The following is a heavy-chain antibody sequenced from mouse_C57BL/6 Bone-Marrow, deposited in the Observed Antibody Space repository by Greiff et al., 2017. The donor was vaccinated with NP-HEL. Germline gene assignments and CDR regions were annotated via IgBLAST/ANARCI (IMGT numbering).Heavy chain of an antibody. V-gene: IGHV5-12*01. D-gene: IGHD1-1*01. J-gene: IGHJ4*01. CDR2: ISNGGGST. CDR3: ARHRTTVVANYAMDY. CDR1: GFTFSDYY. Sequence: EVKLQESGGGLVQPGGSLKLSCAASGFTFSDYYMYWVRQTPEKRLEWVAYISNGGGSTYYPDTVKGRFTISRDNAKNTLYLQMSRLKSEDTAMYYCARHRTTVVANYAMDYWGQGTSVTVSS.